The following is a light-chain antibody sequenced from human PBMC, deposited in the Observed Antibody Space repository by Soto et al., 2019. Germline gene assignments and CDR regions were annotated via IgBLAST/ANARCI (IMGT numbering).Light chain of an antibody. J-gene: IGKJ5*01. Sequence: DIQMTQSPSSVSASVGDRVTITCRASQGISNWLAWYQQKPGEAPKLLIYAASSLQGGVSTRFSGSGSGTDFSLTISSLQTEDFATYYCQQANIFPRTFGQGPRLEIK. CDR1: QGISNW. V-gene: IGKV1D-12*01. CDR2: AAS. CDR3: QQANIFPRT.